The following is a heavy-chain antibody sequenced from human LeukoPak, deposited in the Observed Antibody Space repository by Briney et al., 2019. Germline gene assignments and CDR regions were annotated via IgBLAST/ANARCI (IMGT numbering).Heavy chain of an antibody. Sequence: ASVKVSCKASGYTFTGYYMHWVRQAPGQGLEWMGWINPNSGGTNYAQKFQGWVTMTRDTSISTAYMELSRLRSDDTAVYYCARSSYSYGYYYYYGMDVWGQGATVTVSS. CDR1: GYTFTGYY. CDR3: ARSSYSYGYYYYYGMDV. J-gene: IGHJ6*02. V-gene: IGHV1-2*04. D-gene: IGHD5-18*01. CDR2: INPNSGGT.